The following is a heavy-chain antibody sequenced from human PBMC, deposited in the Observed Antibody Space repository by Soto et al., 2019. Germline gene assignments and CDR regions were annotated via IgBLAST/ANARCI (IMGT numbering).Heavy chain of an antibody. D-gene: IGHD3-10*01. Sequence: QVQLVQSGAEVKKPGSSVKVSCKTSGVSFNNNGIGWVRQAPGHGLEWMGGVSPPFRTSNYARKFQGRISITADAYTGTVNMELSSLTSEDTAQYYCARVLDFGSGSYSPYGMDVWGQGTTVTVSS. J-gene: IGHJ6*02. V-gene: IGHV1-69*01. CDR1: GVSFNNNG. CDR3: ARVLDFGSGSYSPYGMDV. CDR2: VSPPFRTS.